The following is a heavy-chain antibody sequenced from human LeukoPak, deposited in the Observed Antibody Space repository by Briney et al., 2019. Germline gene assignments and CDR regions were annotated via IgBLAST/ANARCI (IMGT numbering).Heavy chain of an antibody. CDR2: IWSDGTNK. V-gene: IGHV3-33*01. Sequence: PGRSLRLSCAASGFTFSSYGMHWVRQTPGKGLEGVTIIWSDGTNKYYADSVKGRFTISRDNSKNTLYLQMNSLRAEDTAVYYCARQAPGGNSPFDIWGQGTMVTVSS. J-gene: IGHJ3*02. D-gene: IGHD4-23*01. CDR3: ARQAPGGNSPFDI. CDR1: GFTFSSYG.